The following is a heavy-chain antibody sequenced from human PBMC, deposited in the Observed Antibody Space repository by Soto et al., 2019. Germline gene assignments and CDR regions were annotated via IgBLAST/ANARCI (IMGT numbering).Heavy chain of an antibody. CDR3: AREAGSGSYYPFDY. D-gene: IGHD3-10*01. V-gene: IGHV1-18*01. J-gene: IGHJ4*02. CDR2: ISPYNGDT. CDR1: GYTFTHYA. Sequence: QLHLVQSGAEVQKPGASVRVSCKASGYTFTHYAFSWMRQTPGQGLEWMGWISPYNGDTKYSQKFQGRVTMTTDTSTTTAYMELRSLRSDDTAVYYCAREAGSGSYYPFDYWGQGTLVTVSS.